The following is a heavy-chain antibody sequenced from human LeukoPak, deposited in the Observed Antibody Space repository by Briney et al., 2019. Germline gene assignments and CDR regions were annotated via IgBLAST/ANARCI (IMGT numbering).Heavy chain of an antibody. V-gene: IGHV1-46*01. CDR2: INPSGGGT. Sequence: ASVNVSCKASGYTFTTYYMHWVRQAPGQGLVWMGLINPSGGGTRYAQKFQGRVTMTRDTSTSTVYMELSSLRSEDTAVYYCASVYKTVSVFDHWGQGTLVTVSS. CDR1: GYTFTTYY. J-gene: IGHJ4*02. CDR3: ASVYKTVSVFDH. D-gene: IGHD5/OR15-5a*01.